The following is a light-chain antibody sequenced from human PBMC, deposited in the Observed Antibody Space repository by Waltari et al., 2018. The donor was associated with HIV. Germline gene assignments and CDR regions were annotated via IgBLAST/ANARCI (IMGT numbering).Light chain of an antibody. CDR3: QHYEKWPPWT. CDR2: GAS. V-gene: IGKV3-15*01. J-gene: IGKJ1*01. Sequence: EIIMTQSPLTLSVSPGDRVTLSCRASETIHNNFAWYQQKPGQAPRLLIYGASTRATGIPARFSGSGSGADFSLTISSLEAEDFAVYYCQHYEKWPPWTFGEGTTVESK. CDR1: ETIHNN.